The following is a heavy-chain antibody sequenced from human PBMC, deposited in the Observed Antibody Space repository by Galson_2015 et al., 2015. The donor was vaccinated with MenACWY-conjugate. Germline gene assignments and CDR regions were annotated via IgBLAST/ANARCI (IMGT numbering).Heavy chain of an antibody. CDR1: GYIFSNYG. V-gene: IGHV1-18*01. Sequence: SVKVSCKASGYIFSNYGISWVRQAPGQGLEWMGWISAHNGDTDYGQNLQGRVTITTDTSTIATYMELRSLRSDDTAVYYCARDLYFTGDHDILTGPAYWGQGTLVTVSS. J-gene: IGHJ4*02. D-gene: IGHD3-9*01. CDR2: ISAHNGDT. CDR3: ARDLYFTGDHDILTGPAY.